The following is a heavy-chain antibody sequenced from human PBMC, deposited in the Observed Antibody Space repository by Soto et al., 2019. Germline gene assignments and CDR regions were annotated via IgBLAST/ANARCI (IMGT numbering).Heavy chain of an antibody. Sequence: GGSLRLSCAASGFTVSSNYMSWVRQAPGKGLEWVSVIYSGGSTYYADSVKGRFTISRDNSKNTLYLQMNSLRAEDTAVYYCASGTAPGYYYYGMDVWGQGTTVTVCS. D-gene: IGHD1-7*01. V-gene: IGHV3-53*01. CDR1: GFTVSSNY. CDR3: ASGTAPGYYYYGMDV. J-gene: IGHJ6*02. CDR2: IYSGGST.